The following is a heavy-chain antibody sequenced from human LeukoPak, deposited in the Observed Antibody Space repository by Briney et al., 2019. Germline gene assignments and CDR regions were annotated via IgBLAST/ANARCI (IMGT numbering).Heavy chain of an antibody. V-gene: IGHV3-23*01. CDR1: GLTFSSYA. D-gene: IGHD1-1*01. J-gene: IGHJ5*02. CDR3: AKSGSSTGTTHRQFDP. Sequence: GGSLRLSCAASGLTFSSYAISWVRQGPGKWLEWVSGISGGGGSTYYPYSVKGRCTISRDNSKNTLYHQMNRLRAEDTAVYYCAKSGSSTGTTHRQFDPWGQGTLVTVSS. CDR2: ISGGGGST.